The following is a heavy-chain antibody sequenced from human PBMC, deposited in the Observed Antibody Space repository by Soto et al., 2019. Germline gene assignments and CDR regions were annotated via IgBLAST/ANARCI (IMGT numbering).Heavy chain of an antibody. CDR3: ARRYAGNFDY. CDR2: IYYSGST. Sequence: SETLSLTCTVSGGSISSGDYYRSWIRQPPGKGLEWIGYIYYSGSTNYNPSLKSRVTISVDTSKNQFSLKLSSVTAADTAVYYCARRYAGNFDYWGQGTLVTVSS. V-gene: IGHV4-61*08. D-gene: IGHD2-8*01. J-gene: IGHJ4*02. CDR1: GGSISSGDYY.